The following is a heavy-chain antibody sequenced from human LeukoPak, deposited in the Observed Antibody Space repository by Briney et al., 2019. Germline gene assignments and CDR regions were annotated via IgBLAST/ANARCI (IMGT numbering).Heavy chain of an antibody. CDR3: AKDLHYCSGGSCYSGWFDP. D-gene: IGHD2-15*01. V-gene: IGHV3-23*01. J-gene: IGHJ5*02. Sequence: GGSLRLSCAASGFTVSSNYMSWVRQAPGKGLEWVSAISGSGGSTYYADSVKGRFTISRDNSKNTLYLQMNSLRAEDTAVYYCAKDLHYCSGGSCYSGWFDPWGQGTLVTVSS. CDR2: ISGSGGST. CDR1: GFTVSSNY.